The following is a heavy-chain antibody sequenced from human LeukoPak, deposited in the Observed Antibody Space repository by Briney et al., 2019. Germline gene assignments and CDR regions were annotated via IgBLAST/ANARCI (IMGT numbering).Heavy chain of an antibody. CDR3: ARGGFLQPTTMTTEPPFQY. V-gene: IGHV1-2*02. D-gene: IGHD4-17*01. CDR2: INPKSGGT. CDR1: GYTFIGYI. Sequence: ASVKVSCKASGYTFIGYIMHWVRQAPGQGLEWMGWINPKSGGTNYAQKFQGRVTMTRDTSISTAYMEVASDDTAVYYCARGGFLQPTTMTTEPPFQYWGQGTLVTVSS. J-gene: IGHJ4*02.